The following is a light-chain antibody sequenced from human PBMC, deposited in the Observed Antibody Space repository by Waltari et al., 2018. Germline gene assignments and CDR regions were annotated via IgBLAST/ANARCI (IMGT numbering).Light chain of an antibody. CDR2: DVV. J-gene: IGLJ2*01. CDR3: SSYASSK. Sequence: QSALTQPASVSGSPGQTITISCTGTSSDIGGHNYVPWYQQHPGKAPKLMIYDVVKRPSGVSNRFSGSKSGNTASLTISGLQAEDDAIYYCSSYASSKFGGGTKLTVL. CDR1: SSDIGGHNY. V-gene: IGLV2-14*01.